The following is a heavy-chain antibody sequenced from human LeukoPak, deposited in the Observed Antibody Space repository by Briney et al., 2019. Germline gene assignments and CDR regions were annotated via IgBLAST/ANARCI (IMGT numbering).Heavy chain of an antibody. V-gene: IGHV1-69*05. D-gene: IGHD5-24*01. CDR2: IIPIFGTA. Sequence: GASVKVSCKPSGGTFSSYAISGVRQAPGQGLEWMGGIIPIFGTANYAQKFQGRVTITTDESTSTAYMELSRLRSEDTAVYYCAVQRDGYNFYDYWGQGTLVTVSS. J-gene: IGHJ4*02. CDR3: AVQRDGYNFYDY. CDR1: GGTFSSYA.